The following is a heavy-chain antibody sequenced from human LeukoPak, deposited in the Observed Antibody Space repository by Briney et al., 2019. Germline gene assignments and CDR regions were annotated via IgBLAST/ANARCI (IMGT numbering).Heavy chain of an antibody. Sequence: SETLSLTCTVSGGSISSYYWSWIRQPPGKGLEWIGYIYYSGSTNYNPSLKSRVTISVDTSKNQFSLKLSSVTAADTAVYYCARGRYDSSGYYPDCWGQGTLVTVSS. V-gene: IGHV4-59*01. CDR3: ARGRYDSSGYYPDC. J-gene: IGHJ4*02. D-gene: IGHD3-22*01. CDR1: GGSISSYY. CDR2: IYYSGST.